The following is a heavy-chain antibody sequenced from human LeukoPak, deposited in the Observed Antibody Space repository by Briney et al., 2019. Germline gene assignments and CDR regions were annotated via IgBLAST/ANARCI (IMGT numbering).Heavy chain of an antibody. CDR3: AREDTAMAYFDY. CDR2: IYYSGST. CDR1: GGSISSYY. J-gene: IGHJ4*02. D-gene: IGHD5-18*01. Sequence: TSETLSLTCTVSGGSISSYYWSWIRRPPGKGLEWIGYIYYSGSTNYNPSLKSRVTISVDTSKNQFSLKLSSVTAADTAVYYCAREDTAMAYFDYWGQGTLVTVSS. V-gene: IGHV4-59*01.